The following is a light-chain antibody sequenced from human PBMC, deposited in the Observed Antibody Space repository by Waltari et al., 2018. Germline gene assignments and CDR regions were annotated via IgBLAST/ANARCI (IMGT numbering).Light chain of an antibody. J-gene: IGKJ2*01. CDR3: QQYGGSPYT. V-gene: IGKV3-20*01. Sequence: EIEVMQSPGTLSLSPGERATLSCRASQRVAGSYLAWYQHKPGQVPRLPIYGASIRATGIPDRFSGSGSGTGFTLTISRLEPEDFAVYYCQQYGGSPYTFGQGTKLEIK. CDR2: GAS. CDR1: QRVAGSY.